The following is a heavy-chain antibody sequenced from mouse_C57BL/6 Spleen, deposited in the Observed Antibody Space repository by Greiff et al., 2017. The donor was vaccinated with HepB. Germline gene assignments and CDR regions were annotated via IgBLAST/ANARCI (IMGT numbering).Heavy chain of an antibody. CDR3: AIEVVTTRGFDY. CDR1: GYTFTSYW. CDR2: IHPSDSDT. J-gene: IGHJ2*01. Sequence: VQLQQPGAELVKPGASVKVSCKASGYTFTSYWMHWVKQRPGQGLEWIGRIHPSDSDTNYNQKFKGKATLTVDKSSSTANMQLSSLTSEDSAVYYCAIEVVTTRGFDYWGQGTTLTVSS. D-gene: IGHD2-2*01. V-gene: IGHV1-74*01.